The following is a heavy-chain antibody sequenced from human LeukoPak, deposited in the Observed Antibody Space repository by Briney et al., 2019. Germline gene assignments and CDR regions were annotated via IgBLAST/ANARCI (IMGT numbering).Heavy chain of an antibody. V-gene: IGHV5-10-1*01. CDR3: ARLCSTTCFTGDDY. CDR1: GYSFTNYW. CDR2: IDPDDSYT. D-gene: IGHD2-2*01. Sequence: GESLKISCQGSGYSFTNYWISWVRQQPGKGLEWMGKIDPDDSYTNYSPSFQGHVTISVDKSSSTAYLQWSSLKASDTAIYYCARLCSTTCFTGDDYWGQGTLVTVSS. J-gene: IGHJ4*02.